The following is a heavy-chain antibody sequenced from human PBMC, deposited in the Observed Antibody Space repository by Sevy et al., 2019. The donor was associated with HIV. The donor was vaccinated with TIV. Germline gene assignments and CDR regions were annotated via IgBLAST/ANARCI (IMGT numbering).Heavy chain of an antibody. CDR3: VRVKEVGASFLDA. D-gene: IGHD1-26*01. J-gene: IGHJ5*02. Sequence: GGSLRLSCVASGFNFRNFWMRWVRQAPGKGLECVADIKQDGSEAYYVDSVKGRFTISRDNAKNSLYLQMNSLRDEDTAMYFCVRVKEVGASFLDAWGQGTPVTVSS. CDR1: GFNFRNFW. V-gene: IGHV3-7*01. CDR2: IKQDGSEA.